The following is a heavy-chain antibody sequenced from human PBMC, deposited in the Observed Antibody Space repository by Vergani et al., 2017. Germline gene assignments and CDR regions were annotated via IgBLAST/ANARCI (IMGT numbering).Heavy chain of an antibody. D-gene: IGHD2-2*02. CDR2: INTNSGST. CDR3: ARVGIVVVPAAIQGWFDP. J-gene: IGHJ5*02. CDR1: GYTFTGYY. Sequence: QVQLVPSGAEVKKPGASVKVSCKASGYTFTGYYMHWLRQAPGQGLEWMGWINTNSGSTNYAQKFQGRVTMTRDTSISTDYMELSRLRSDDTAVYYCARVGIVVVPAAIQGWFDPWGQGTLVTVSS. V-gene: IGHV1-2*02.